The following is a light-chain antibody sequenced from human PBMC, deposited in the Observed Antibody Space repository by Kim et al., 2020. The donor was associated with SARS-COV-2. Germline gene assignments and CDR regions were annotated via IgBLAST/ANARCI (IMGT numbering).Light chain of an antibody. CDR1: QSVSSSS. CDR2: GAS. J-gene: IGKJ5*01. CDR3: QQYAISPIT. V-gene: IGKV3-20*01. Sequence: SPGERVSLTCRASQSVSSSSLAWYQQKPGQAPRLLIYGASSRATGIPDRFSGSGSGTDFTLTVSRLESEDVAVYYCQQYAISPITFGQGTRLEIK.